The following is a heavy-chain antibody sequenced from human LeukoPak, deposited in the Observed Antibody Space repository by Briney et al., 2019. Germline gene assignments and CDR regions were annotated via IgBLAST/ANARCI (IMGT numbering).Heavy chain of an antibody. CDR2: IYYSGST. D-gene: IGHD1-26*01. V-gene: IGHV4-59*01. J-gene: IGHJ4*02. CDR3: ARAALTMGATKFDC. Sequence: SETLSLTCTVSGGSISSYYWSWIRQPPGKGLEWIGYIYYSGSTNYNPSLKSRVTISLDASKNQFSLKLSSVTAADTALYYCARAALTMGATKFDCWGQGTLVTVSS. CDR1: GGSISSYY.